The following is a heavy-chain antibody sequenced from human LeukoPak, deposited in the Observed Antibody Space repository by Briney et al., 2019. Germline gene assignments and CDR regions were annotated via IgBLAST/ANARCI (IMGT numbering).Heavy chain of an antibody. D-gene: IGHD1-1*01. V-gene: IGHV1-2*06. J-gene: IGHJ4*02. Sequence: ASVKVSCKASGYTFTGYYMHWVRQAPGQGLEWMGRINPNSGGTNYAQKFQGRVTMTRGTSISTAYMELSRLRSDDTAVYYCARGSRSHGVLDYWGQGTLVTVSS. CDR1: GYTFTGYY. CDR2: INPNSGGT. CDR3: ARGSRSHGVLDY.